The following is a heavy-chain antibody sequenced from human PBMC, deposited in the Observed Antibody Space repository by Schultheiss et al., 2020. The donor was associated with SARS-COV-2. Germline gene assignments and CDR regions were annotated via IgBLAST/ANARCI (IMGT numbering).Heavy chain of an antibody. D-gene: IGHD5-24*01. CDR2: IKQDGSEK. CDR3: ARGHPDPDGYIEYYFDY. J-gene: IGHJ4*02. CDR1: GFTFSSYW. Sequence: GESLKISCAASGFTFSSYWMSWVRQAPGKGLEWVANIKQDGSEKYYVDSVKGRFTISRDNAKNSLYLQMNSLRAEDTAVYYCARGHPDPDGYIEYYFDYWGQGTLVTVSS. V-gene: IGHV3-7*03.